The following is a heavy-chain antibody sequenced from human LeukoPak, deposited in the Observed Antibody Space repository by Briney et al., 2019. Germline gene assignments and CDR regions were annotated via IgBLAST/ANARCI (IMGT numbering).Heavy chain of an antibody. CDR3: AEGYCSGGSCYDFDY. V-gene: IGHV1-2*02. J-gene: IGHJ4*02. CDR1: GYTFTGYY. D-gene: IGHD2-15*01. CDR2: INPNSGGT. Sequence: ASVKVSCKASGYTFTGYYMHWVRQAPGQGLEWMGWINPNSGGTNYAQRFQGRVTMTRDTSISTAYMELSRLRSDDTAVYYCAEGYCSGGSCYDFDYWGQGTLVTVSS.